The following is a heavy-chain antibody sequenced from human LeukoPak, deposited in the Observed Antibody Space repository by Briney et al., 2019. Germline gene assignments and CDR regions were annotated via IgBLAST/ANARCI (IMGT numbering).Heavy chain of an antibody. CDR3: GKEGGA. D-gene: IGHD3-16*01. Sequence: SGGSLRLSCTASGFTFGDYAMTWVRQAPGKGPEWVSAIGGRGGSTYYADSLGGRFTISRDNSKDMVYLQMNSLKVEDTATYYCGKEGGAWGQGTKVTVSS. V-gene: IGHV3-23*01. J-gene: IGHJ5*02. CDR1: GFTFGDYA. CDR2: IGGRGGST.